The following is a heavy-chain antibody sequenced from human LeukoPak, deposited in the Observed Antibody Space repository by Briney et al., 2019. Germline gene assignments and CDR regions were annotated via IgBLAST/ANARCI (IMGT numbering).Heavy chain of an antibody. CDR2: IYYSGST. D-gene: IGHD5-12*01. CDR1: GVSISSSSYY. J-gene: IGHJ4*02. Sequence: SETLSLTCTVSGVSISSSSYYWGWIRQPPGKGLEWIASIYYSGSTYYNPSLKSRVTISVDTSKNQVSLKLSSVTTADTAVYYCARQGDSGYDFDYWGQGTLVTVSS. CDR3: ARQGDSGYDFDY. V-gene: IGHV4-39*01.